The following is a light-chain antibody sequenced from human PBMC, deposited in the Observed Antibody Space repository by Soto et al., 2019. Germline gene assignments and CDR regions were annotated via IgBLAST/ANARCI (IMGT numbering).Light chain of an antibody. CDR1: QSVSSRY. V-gene: IGKV3-20*01. CDR3: QQYGSSPPIT. J-gene: IGKJ5*01. Sequence: EIVLTQSPGTLSLSPGERATLSCRASQSVSSRYLAWYQQKPGQAHRILIYRAPSRATAIPDRLSGSGSGRELPLTISRLEPKDFAVCYCQQYGSSPPITFGQGTRLEIK. CDR2: RAP.